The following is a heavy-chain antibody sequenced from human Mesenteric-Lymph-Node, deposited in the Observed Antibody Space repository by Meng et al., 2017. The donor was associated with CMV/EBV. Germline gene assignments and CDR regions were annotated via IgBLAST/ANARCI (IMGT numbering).Heavy chain of an antibody. V-gene: IGHV4-38-2*02. CDR3: ARDRGYGMDV. Sequence: SETLSLTCTVSGYSISSGYYWGWIRQPPGKGLEWIGSIYHSGSTYYNPSLKSRVTISVDTSKNQFSLKLSSVTAADTAVYYCARDRGYGMDVWGHGTTVTVSS. CDR1: GYSISSGYY. CDR2: IYHSGST. J-gene: IGHJ6*02.